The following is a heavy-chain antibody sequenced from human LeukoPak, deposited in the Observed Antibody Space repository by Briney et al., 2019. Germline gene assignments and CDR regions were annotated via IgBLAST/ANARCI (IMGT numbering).Heavy chain of an antibody. J-gene: IGHJ4*02. Sequence: GGSLRLSCAASGFTFSNYWMHWVRQAPGKGLVWVSRINSDGINTSYADSVKGRFTISRDNAKNTLNLQMNSLRAEDTALYYCARVYLSQQLVPGLDYWGQGTLVTVSS. D-gene: IGHD6-13*01. CDR2: INSDGINT. CDR3: ARVYLSQQLVPGLDY. V-gene: IGHV3-74*01. CDR1: GFTFSNYW.